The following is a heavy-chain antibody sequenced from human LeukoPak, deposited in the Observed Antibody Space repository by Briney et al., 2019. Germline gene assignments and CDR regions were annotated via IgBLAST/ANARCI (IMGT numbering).Heavy chain of an antibody. CDR2: IYYSGST. Sequence: SETLSLTCTVSGGSISSYYWSWIRQPPGKGLEWIGYIYYSGSTNYNPSLKSRVTISVDTSKNQFSLKLSSVTAADTAVYYCARLMRGTRLIDYWGQGTLVTVSS. CDR3: ARLMRGTRLIDY. CDR1: GGSISSYY. D-gene: IGHD2-8*01. V-gene: IGHV4-59*08. J-gene: IGHJ4*02.